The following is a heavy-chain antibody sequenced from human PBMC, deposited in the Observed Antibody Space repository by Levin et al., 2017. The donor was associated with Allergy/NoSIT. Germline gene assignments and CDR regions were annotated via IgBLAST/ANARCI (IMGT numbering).Heavy chain of an antibody. V-gene: IGHV1-69*02. Sequence: SVKVSCKASGGTFSSYTISWVRQAPGQGLEWMGRIIPILGIANYAQKFQGRVTITADKSTSTAYMELSSLRSEDTAVYYCASKGPTVAATPGVATEYWGQGTLVTVSS. CDR2: IIPILGIA. J-gene: IGHJ4*02. CDR1: GGTFSSYT. CDR3: ASKGPTVAATPGVATEY. D-gene: IGHD2-15*01.